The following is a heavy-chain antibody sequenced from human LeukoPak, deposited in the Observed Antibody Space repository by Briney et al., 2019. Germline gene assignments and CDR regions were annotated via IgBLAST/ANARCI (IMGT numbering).Heavy chain of an antibody. CDR2: VSYDGSKK. CDR1: GFTFSSSG. Sequence: GRSLRLSCAASGFTFSSSGMHWVRQAPGKGLEWVAVVSYDGSKKYYADSVKGRFTISRDNSKNTLSLQVNSLRAEDTAVYYCAKEYCRGRCYEDYFDYWGQGTLVTVSS. CDR3: AKEYCRGRCYEDYFDY. V-gene: IGHV3-30*18. D-gene: IGHD2-15*01. J-gene: IGHJ4*02.